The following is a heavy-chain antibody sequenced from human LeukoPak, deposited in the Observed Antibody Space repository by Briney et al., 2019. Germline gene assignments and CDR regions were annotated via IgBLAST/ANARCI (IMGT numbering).Heavy chain of an antibody. J-gene: IGHJ4*02. Sequence: SETLSLTCSVSVGSISSYYWSWIRQPPGKGLEWIGYIYYSGSTNYNPSLKSRVTISVDTSKNQFSLKLSSVTAADTAVYYCASTPLRGYSYGYDYWGQGTLVTVSS. CDR2: IYYSGST. CDR1: VGSISSYY. V-gene: IGHV4-59*08. D-gene: IGHD5-18*01. CDR3: ASTPLRGYSYGYDY.